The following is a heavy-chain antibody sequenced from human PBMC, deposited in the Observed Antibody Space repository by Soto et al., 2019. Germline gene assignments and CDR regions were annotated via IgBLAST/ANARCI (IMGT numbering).Heavy chain of an antibody. V-gene: IGHV4-39*01. Sequence: QLQLQESGPGLVKPSETLSLTCSVSGDSINSDNYYWGWIRQPPGKGLEWIGSIYYRGNTYYNPSLKTRVTMSLDKSKSQFALKLNSVTAADASVDFCERLEGLATISYYFDYWGQGTLVTVSS. J-gene: IGHJ4*02. D-gene: IGHD3-9*01. CDR3: ERLEGLATISYYFDY. CDR2: IYYRGNT. CDR1: GDSINSDNYY.